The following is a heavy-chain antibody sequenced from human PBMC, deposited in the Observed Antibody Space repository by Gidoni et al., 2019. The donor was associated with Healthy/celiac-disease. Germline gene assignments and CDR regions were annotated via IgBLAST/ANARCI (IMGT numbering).Heavy chain of an antibody. V-gene: IGHV3-23*01. CDR2: ISGSGGST. CDR1: GFTFSSYA. CDR3: AKPPSPGGSYWVDAFDI. J-gene: IGHJ3*02. D-gene: IGHD1-26*01. Sequence: EVQLLESGGGLVQPGGSLRLSCAASGFTFSSYAMSWVRQAPGKGLEWVSAISGSGGSTYYADSVKGRFTISRDNSKNTLYLQMNSLRAEDTAVYYCAKPPSPGGSYWVDAFDIWGQGTMVTVSS.